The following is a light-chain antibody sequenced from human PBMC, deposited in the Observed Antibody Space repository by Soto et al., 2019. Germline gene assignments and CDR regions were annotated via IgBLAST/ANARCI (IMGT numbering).Light chain of an antibody. CDR2: EVI. CDR3: SSYAGSNNLHVL. CDR1: SSDVGGYEY. V-gene: IGLV2-8*01. Sequence: QSALTQPPSASGSPGQSVTISCTGSSSDVGGYEYVSWYQQHPGKAPKLIIYEVIKRPSGVPDRFSGSKSGKTASLTVSGLQAEDEADYYCSSYAGSNNLHVLFGGGTKLTVL. J-gene: IGLJ2*01.